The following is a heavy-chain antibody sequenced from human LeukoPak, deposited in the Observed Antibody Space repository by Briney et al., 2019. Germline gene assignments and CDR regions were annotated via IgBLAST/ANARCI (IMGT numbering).Heavy chain of an antibody. CDR1: GFTVSNHF. D-gene: IGHD4-23*01. CDR3: ASDLTVYGGSPLYHFDF. CDR2: TYPSGYT. Sequence: PGGSLRLSCTVSGFTVSNHFLSWVRQAPGKGLEWVSVTYPSGYTAYADSMKARVTISRDTSKNTLYLQMNSLRAEDTAVYYCASDLTVYGGSPLYHFDFWGRGTLVTVSS. V-gene: IGHV3-66*01. J-gene: IGHJ4*02.